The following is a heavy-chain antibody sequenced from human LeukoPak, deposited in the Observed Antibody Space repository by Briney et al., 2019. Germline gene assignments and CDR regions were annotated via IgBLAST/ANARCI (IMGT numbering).Heavy chain of an antibody. CDR3: ARDEETVAGLNGFDL. Sequence: GGSLRLSCAASGFTFNNYAMSWVRQAPGKGLEWVASITSGSKYIFYADSVRGRFTISRDNAENSLFLHMKSLRADDTGVYFCARDEETVAGLNGFDLWGQGTLVTVSS. J-gene: IGHJ4*02. V-gene: IGHV3-21*01. CDR1: GFTFNNYA. CDR2: ITSGSKYI. D-gene: IGHD6-19*01.